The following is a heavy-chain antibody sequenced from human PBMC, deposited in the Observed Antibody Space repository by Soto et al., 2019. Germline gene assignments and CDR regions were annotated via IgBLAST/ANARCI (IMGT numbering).Heavy chain of an antibody. CDR1: GYTFTSYG. Sequence: ASVKVYCKASGYTFTSYGSSWVRQAPGQGLEWMGWISAYNGNTNYAQKLQGRVTMTTDTSTSTAYMELRSLRSDDTAVYYCAALGDYDILTGYYRPPYYFDSWGQGALVTVSS. D-gene: IGHD3-9*01. V-gene: IGHV1-18*01. CDR3: AALGDYDILTGYYRPPYYFDS. J-gene: IGHJ4*02. CDR2: ISAYNGNT.